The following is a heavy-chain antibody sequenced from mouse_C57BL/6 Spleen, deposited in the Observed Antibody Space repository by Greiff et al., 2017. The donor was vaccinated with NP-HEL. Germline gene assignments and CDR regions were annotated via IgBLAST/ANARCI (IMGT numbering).Heavy chain of an antibody. CDR2: ISGGGGNT. D-gene: IGHD3-2*02. Sequence: EVQGVESGGGLVKPGGSLKLSCAASGFTFSSYTMSWVRQTPEKRLEWVATISGGGGNTYYPDSVKGRFTIARDNAKNTLYLQMSSLRSEDTALYYCARPRQLRLPWFAYWGQGTLVTVSA. V-gene: IGHV5-9*01. CDR3: ARPRQLRLPWFAY. CDR1: GFTFSSYT. J-gene: IGHJ3*01.